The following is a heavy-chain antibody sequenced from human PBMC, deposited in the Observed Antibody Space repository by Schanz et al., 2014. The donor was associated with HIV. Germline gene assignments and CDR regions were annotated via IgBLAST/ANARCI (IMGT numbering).Heavy chain of an antibody. CDR1: GYTFISYG. CDR3: ARGAAEMATMTPWRY. V-gene: IGHV1-18*01. CDR2: ISAYNGNT. Sequence: QVQLEQSGGEVRKPGASVKVSCKASGYTFISYGISWVRQAPGQGLEWMGWISAYNGNTNYAQKFQGRLTMTTDTSTSTAYMELRSLRSDDTAVYYCARGAAEMATMTPWRYWGQGTLVTVSS. J-gene: IGHJ4*02. D-gene: IGHD5-12*01.